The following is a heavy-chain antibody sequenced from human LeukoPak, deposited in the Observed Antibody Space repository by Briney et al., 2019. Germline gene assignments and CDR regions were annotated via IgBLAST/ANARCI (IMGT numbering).Heavy chain of an antibody. CDR1: GGTFSSYA. V-gene: IGHV1-69*01. D-gene: IGHD4-11*01. J-gene: IGHJ4*02. Sequence: ASVKVSCKASGGTFSSYAISWVRQAPGQGLEWMGGIIPIFGTANYAQKFQGRVTITADESTSTAYMELSSLRSEDTAVYYCASHDYSNFRSYDYWGQGTLVTVSS. CDR3: ASHDYSNFRSYDY. CDR2: IIPIFGTA.